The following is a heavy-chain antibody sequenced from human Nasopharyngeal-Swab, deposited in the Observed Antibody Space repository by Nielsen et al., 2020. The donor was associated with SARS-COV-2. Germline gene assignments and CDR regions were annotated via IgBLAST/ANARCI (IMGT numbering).Heavy chain of an antibody. CDR2: LIENGVDT. V-gene: IGHV3-23*01. J-gene: IGHJ4*02. CDR1: GFTFSSHA. CDR3: ARDRSGETGTVGAD. D-gene: IGHD1-7*01. Sequence: GGSLRLSCVASGFTFSSHAMSWVRQAPGKGLEWVSGLIENGVDTYYADSVKGRFTISKDNAKNTMYLQMNSLRADDTAMYFCARDRSGETGTVGADWGQGTLVTVSS.